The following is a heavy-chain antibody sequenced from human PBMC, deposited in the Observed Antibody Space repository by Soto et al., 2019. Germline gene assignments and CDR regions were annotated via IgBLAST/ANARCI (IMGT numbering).Heavy chain of an antibody. J-gene: IGHJ4*02. CDR1: GYTFTIYW. CDR2: IYPSDSDT. D-gene: IGHD4-17*01. CDR3: ARPANTVADHFDL. V-gene: IGHV5-51*01. Sequence: GESLKISCQVSGYTFTIYWIGWVRQMPGKGLEWRGIIYPSDSDTRYSPSFQGQVIISADQSINTAYLQWDSLKASDTAIYYCARPANTVADHFDLWGQGTPVTVS.